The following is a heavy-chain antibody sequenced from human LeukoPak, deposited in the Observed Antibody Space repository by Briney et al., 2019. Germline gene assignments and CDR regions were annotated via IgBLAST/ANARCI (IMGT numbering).Heavy chain of an antibody. D-gene: IGHD7-27*01. J-gene: IGHJ6*03. Sequence: GGSLRLSCAASGFTFTDYYMSWIRQAPGKGLEWVSFIGTRDSTKYCADSVKGRFTVSRDNAENSLYLQMNSLTAEDTAVYYCARATNWGFPLHMDVWGKGNTVTVSS. CDR3: ARATNWGFPLHMDV. CDR1: GFTFTDYY. V-gene: IGHV3-11*01. CDR2: IGTRDSTK.